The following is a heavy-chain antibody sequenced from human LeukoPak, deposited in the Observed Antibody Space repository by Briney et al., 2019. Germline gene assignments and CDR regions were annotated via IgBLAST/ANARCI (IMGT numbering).Heavy chain of an antibody. D-gene: IGHD6-13*01. CDR3: ARESAGTGYYYYGMDV. J-gene: IGHJ6*02. CDR2: ISSSSSYI. Sequence: GGSLRLSCAASGFTFSSYSMNWVRQAPGKGLEWVSSISSSSSYIYYADSVKGRFTISRDNAKNSLYLQMNSLGAEDTAVYYCARESAGTGYYYYGMDVWGQGTTVTVSS. V-gene: IGHV3-21*01. CDR1: GFTFSSYS.